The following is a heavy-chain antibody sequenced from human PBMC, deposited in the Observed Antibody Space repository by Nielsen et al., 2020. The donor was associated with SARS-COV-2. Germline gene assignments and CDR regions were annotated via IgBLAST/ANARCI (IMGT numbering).Heavy chain of an antibody. V-gene: IGHV3-21*01. CDR2: ISSGSDYI. Sequence: GGSLRLSCAASDFTFSNYNMNWVRQAPGKGLEWVSSISSGSDYISYADSVKGRFTISRDNAKNSLYLQMSSLGAEDTAVYYCARLSYGANSMWFSDFWGQGTRVTVSS. CDR1: DFTFSNYN. CDR3: ARLSYGANSMWFSDF. D-gene: IGHD4/OR15-4a*01. J-gene: IGHJ4*02.